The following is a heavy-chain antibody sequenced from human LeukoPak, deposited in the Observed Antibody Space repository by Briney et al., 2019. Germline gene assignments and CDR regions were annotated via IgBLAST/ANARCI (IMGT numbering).Heavy chain of an antibody. V-gene: IGHV1-18*01. D-gene: IGHD5-18*01. CDR1: GYTFSSYG. Sequence: ASVKVSCKASGYTFSSYGISWVRQAPGQGLEWMGWISAYNGNPHYAQMLQGRVTMTTDTSTSTAYMELSSLRSEDTAVYYCARWPPGYSYGSSAGHYYFDYWGQGTLVTVSS. J-gene: IGHJ4*02. CDR3: ARWPPGYSYGSSAGHYYFDY. CDR2: ISAYNGNP.